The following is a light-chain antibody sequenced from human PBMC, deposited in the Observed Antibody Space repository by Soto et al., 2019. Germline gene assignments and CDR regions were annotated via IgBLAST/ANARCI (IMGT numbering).Light chain of an antibody. V-gene: IGLV2-23*01. Sequence: QSVLTQPASVSGSPGQSITISCTGTSSDVGTYNLVSWYQHHPGKAPKLMIYEGSKRPSGVSNRFSGSKSANTASLTISGLHAEDEADYVCCSYAGYITFYVFGTGTKLTVL. CDR3: CSYAGYITFYV. CDR1: SSDVGTYNL. CDR2: EGS. J-gene: IGLJ1*01.